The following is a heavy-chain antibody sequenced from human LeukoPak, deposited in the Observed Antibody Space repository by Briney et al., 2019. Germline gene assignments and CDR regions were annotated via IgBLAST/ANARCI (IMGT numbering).Heavy chain of an antibody. D-gene: IGHD3-10*01. CDR2: INPNSGGT. Sequence: ASVKVSCKASGYTFTGYYMHWVQQAPGQGLEWMGWINPNSGGTNYAQKFQGRVTMTRDTSISTAYMELSRLRSDDTAVYYCARGNLLWFTTEGYYMDVWGKGTTVTISS. CDR1: GYTFTGYY. CDR3: ARGNLLWFTTEGYYMDV. J-gene: IGHJ6*03. V-gene: IGHV1-2*02.